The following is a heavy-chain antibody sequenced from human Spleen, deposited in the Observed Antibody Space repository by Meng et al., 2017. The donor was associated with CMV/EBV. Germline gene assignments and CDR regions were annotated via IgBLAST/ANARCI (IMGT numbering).Heavy chain of an antibody. J-gene: IGHJ3*02. Sequence: ASVKVSCKASGYTFTGYYMHWVRQAPGQGLEWMGWINPNSGGTNYAQKFQGRVTMTRDTSISTAYMELSRLRSDDTAVYYCARTDGYHLYRVAFDIWGQGTMVTVSS. D-gene: IGHD5-24*01. CDR2: INPNSGGT. CDR1: GYTFTGYY. V-gene: IGHV1-2*02. CDR3: ARTDGYHLYRVAFDI.